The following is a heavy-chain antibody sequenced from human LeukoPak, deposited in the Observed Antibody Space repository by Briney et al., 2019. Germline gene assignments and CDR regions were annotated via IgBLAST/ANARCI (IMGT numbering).Heavy chain of an antibody. J-gene: IGHJ4*02. V-gene: IGHV3-23*01. CDR2: ISGSGGST. D-gene: IGHD2-2*01. CDR1: GFTFSSYA. Sequence: PGGSLRLSCAASGFTFSSYAMSWVRQAPGKGLEWVSAISGSGGSTYYADSVKGRFTISRDNSKNTLYLQMNSLRAEDTAVYYCAKDKWDIVVVPAARYWGQGTLVTVSS. CDR3: AKDKWDIVVVPAARY.